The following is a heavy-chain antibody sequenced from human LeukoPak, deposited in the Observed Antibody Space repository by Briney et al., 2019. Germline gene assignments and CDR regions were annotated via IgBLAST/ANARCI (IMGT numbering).Heavy chain of an antibody. D-gene: IGHD3-9*01. CDR2: VTGSGTT. CDR1: GFTFGSYA. CDR3: AKNLYDILYGYRWGAMDV. Sequence: GGSLRLSCVASGFTFGSYAMGWVRQAPGKGPEWVGVVTGSGTTYYTDSVEGRLTITRDNSRDTLYLQMNSLRVEDTATYYCAKNLYDILYGYRWGAMDVWGQGTTVIVSS. J-gene: IGHJ6*02. V-gene: IGHV3-23*01.